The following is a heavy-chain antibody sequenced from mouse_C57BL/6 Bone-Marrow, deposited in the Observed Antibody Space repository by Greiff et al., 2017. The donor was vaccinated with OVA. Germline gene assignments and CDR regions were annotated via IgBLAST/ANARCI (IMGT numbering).Heavy chain of an antibody. J-gene: IGHJ1*03. D-gene: IGHD1-1*01. V-gene: IGHV2-9*01. CDR1: GFSLTSYG. CDR2: IWGGGST. CDR3: AKRRDYYSSSGYFDV. Sequence: VKLMESGPGLVAPSQSLSITCTVSGFSLTSYGVDWVRQPPGKGLEWLGVIWGGGSTNYNSALKSRLSISKDNSKSQVFLKMNSRQPDDTAIYYCAKRRDYYSSSGYFDVWGTGTTVTVSS.